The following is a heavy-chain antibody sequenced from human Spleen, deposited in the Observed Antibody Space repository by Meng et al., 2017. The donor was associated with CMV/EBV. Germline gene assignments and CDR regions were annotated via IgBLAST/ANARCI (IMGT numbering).Heavy chain of an antibody. CDR3: ARDIYYESSGLNWFDP. CDR1: GFSISSGYY. Sequence: SETLSLTCSVSGFSISSGYYWGWIRQPPGKGLEWIGSIYHSGSTFYNPSLKSRVTMSLDTSKNQFSLNLTSVTAADTAVYYCARDIYYESSGLNWFDPWGQGTLVTVSS. CDR2: IYHSGST. J-gene: IGHJ5*02. D-gene: IGHD3-22*01. V-gene: IGHV4-38-2*02.